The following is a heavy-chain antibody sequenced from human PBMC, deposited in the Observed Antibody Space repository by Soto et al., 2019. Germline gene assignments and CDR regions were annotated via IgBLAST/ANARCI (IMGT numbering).Heavy chain of an antibody. D-gene: IGHD3-22*01. CDR2: INPSGGST. J-gene: IGHJ3*02. CDR1: GYTFTSYY. V-gene: IGHV1-46*01. CDR3: ARGKYSSGSLRIPDAFDS. Sequence: ASVKVSCTASGYTFTSYYMHWVRQAPGQGLEWMGIINPSGGSTSYAQKFQGRVTMTRDTSTSTVYMELSSLRSEDTAVYYCARGKYSSGSLRIPDAFDSWGQGKMVTV.